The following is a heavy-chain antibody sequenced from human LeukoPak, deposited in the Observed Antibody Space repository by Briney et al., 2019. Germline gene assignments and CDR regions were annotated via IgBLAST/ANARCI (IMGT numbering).Heavy chain of an antibody. CDR2: ISAYNGNT. CDR1: GYTFTSYG. Sequence: ASVKVSCKASGYTFTSYGISCVRQAPGQGLGWMGWISAYNGNTNYAQKLQGRVTMTTDTSTSTAYMELRSLRSDVTAVYYCARDPGYCSGGSCLPNWFDPWGQGTLVTVSS. CDR3: ARDPGYCSGGSCLPNWFDP. J-gene: IGHJ5*02. V-gene: IGHV1-18*04. D-gene: IGHD2-15*01.